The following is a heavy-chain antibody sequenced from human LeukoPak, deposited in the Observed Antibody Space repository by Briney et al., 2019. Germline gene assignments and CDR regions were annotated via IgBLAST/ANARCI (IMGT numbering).Heavy chain of an antibody. CDR3: ARREYVLRYFDWVRHHNWFDP. V-gene: IGHV4-59*12. J-gene: IGHJ5*02. CDR1: GGSISSFY. D-gene: IGHD3-9*01. Sequence: SETLSLTCTVSGGSISSFYWSWFYWSWIRQPPGKGLEWIGYIYFSGSTNYNPSLKSRVTISVDTSKNQFSLKLSSVTAADTAVYYCARREYVLRYFDWVRHHNWFDPWGQGTLVTVSS. CDR2: IYFSGST.